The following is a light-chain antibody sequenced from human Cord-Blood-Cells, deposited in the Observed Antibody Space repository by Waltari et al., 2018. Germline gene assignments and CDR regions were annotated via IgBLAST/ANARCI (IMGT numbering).Light chain of an antibody. V-gene: IGLV2-14*01. CDR1: RSDVGGYNY. CDR2: DVS. J-gene: IGLJ1*01. CDR3: SSYTSSSTYV. Sequence: QSALTQPASVSGSPGQSITISCTGTRSDVGGYNYVSWYQQHPGKAPKLMFYDVSKRPSGFSNRFSGSKSGNTASLTISGLQAEDEADYYCSSYTSSSTYVFGTGTKVTVL.